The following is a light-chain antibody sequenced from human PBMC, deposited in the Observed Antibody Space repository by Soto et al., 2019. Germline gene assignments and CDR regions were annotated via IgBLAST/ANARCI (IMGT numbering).Light chain of an antibody. CDR1: QSVLYSSNNKNY. CDR2: WAS. J-gene: IGKJ1*01. CDR3: QQYYSTPWT. V-gene: IGKV4-1*01. Sequence: IVITHSPDSLSVSLGGRSTINCKSSQSVLYSSNNKNYLAWYQQKPGQPPKLLIYWASTRESGVPDRFSGSGSGTDFTLTISSLQAEDVAVYYCQQYYSTPWTFGQGTKVDIK.